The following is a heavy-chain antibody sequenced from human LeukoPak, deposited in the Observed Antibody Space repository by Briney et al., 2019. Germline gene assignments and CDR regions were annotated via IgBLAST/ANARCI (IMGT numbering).Heavy chain of an antibody. CDR3: ARVGGGPDKRYYYYYYMDV. J-gene: IGHJ6*03. Sequence: GGSLRLSCAASGFTFSSYAMSWVRQAPGKGLEWVAVISYDGSNKYYADSVKGRFTISRDNSKNTLYLQMNSLRAEDTAVYYCARVGGGPDKRYYYYYYMDVWGKGTTVTVSS. D-gene: IGHD2-15*01. CDR1: GFTFSSYA. CDR2: ISYDGSNK. V-gene: IGHV3-30*04.